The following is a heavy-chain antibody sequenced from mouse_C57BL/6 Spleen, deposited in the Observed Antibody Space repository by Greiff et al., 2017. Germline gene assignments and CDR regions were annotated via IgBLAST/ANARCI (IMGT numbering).Heavy chain of an antibody. Sequence: EVQLQQSGPELVKPGASVKISCKASGYTFTDYYMNWVKQSHGKSLEWIGDINPNNGGTSYNQKFKGKATLTVDKSSSTAYMELRSLTSEDSAVYYCASYYDYDGTASYWGQGTLVTVSA. V-gene: IGHV1-26*01. D-gene: IGHD2-4*01. CDR1: GYTFTDYY. CDR2: INPNNGGT. J-gene: IGHJ3*01. CDR3: ASYYDYDGTASY.